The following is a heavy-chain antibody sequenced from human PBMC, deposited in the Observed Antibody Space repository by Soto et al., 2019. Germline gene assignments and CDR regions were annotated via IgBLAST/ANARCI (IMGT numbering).Heavy chain of an antibody. D-gene: IGHD1-26*01. CDR1: GGTFSNYA. V-gene: IGHV1-69*15. J-gene: IGHJ5*02. Sequence: QVQLVQSGAEVKKPGSSVKVSCKASGGTFSNYAITWVRQAPGQGLEWLGRIIPIFCSANYAQKFQGRVTITADESTTTAYMELSSLRSDDTAVYYCAKDGGKDVYFGNWFDPWGQGTLVTVSS. CDR3: AKDGGKDVYFGNWFDP. CDR2: IIPIFCSA.